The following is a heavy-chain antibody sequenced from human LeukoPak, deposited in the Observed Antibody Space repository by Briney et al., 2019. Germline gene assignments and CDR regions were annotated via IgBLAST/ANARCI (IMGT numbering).Heavy chain of an antibody. V-gene: IGHV1-3*01. CDR1: GYTFSRYG. J-gene: IGHJ4*02. CDR3: ARDLYGDYFDY. Sequence: ASVKVSCKASGYTFSRYGMHWVRQAPGQRLEWMGWINAGDENTKYSQKFQGRVSITRDTSASTAYMELSSLTSEDTAEYYCARDLYGDYFDYWGQGTLVTVSS. CDR2: INAGDENT. D-gene: IGHD3-16*01.